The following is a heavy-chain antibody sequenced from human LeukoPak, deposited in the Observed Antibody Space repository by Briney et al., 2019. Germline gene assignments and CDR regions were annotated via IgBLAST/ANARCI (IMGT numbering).Heavy chain of an antibody. Sequence: GGSLRLSCAASGFTFSSYAMSWVRQAPGKGLEWVSAISGSGGSTYYADSVKGRFTISRDNAKNSLYLQMNSLRAEDTAVYYCARPVESAAAAIGAFDYWGQGTLVTVSS. CDR1: GFTFSSYA. D-gene: IGHD6-13*01. CDR3: ARPVESAAAAIGAFDY. V-gene: IGHV3-23*01. CDR2: ISGSGGST. J-gene: IGHJ4*02.